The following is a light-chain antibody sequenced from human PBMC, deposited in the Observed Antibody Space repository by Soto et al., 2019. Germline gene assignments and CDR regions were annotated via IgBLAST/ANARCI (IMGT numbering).Light chain of an antibody. J-gene: IGLJ3*02. Sequence: QPVLTQSASASASLGASVKLTCTLSSGHNSYAIAWHQQQPKKGPRYLMKVNSDGSHSKGDGIPDRFSGSSSGAERYLTISSLQSEDEADYYCQTWSTDIRVFGGGTQLTVL. CDR2: VNSDGSH. CDR3: QTWSTDIRV. CDR1: SGHNSYA. V-gene: IGLV4-69*01.